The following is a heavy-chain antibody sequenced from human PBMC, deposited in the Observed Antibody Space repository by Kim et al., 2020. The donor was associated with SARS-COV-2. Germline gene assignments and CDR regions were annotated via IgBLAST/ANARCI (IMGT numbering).Heavy chain of an antibody. D-gene: IGHD5-12*01. V-gene: IGHV4-30-2*05. J-gene: IGHJ4*02. Sequence: SYNPSLKSRVTISLDTSKNQCSLQLSSVTAADTAVYYCAGVGIAAMIIDSCGQGNLLAVSS. CDR3: AGVGIAAMIIDS.